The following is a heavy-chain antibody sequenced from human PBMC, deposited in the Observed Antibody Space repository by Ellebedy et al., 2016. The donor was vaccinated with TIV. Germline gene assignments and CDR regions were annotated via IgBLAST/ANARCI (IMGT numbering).Heavy chain of an antibody. D-gene: IGHD6-19*01. V-gene: IGHV1-3*01. J-gene: IGHJ4*02. CDR2: INAGNGNT. CDR3: WGRGYSSGWYLDY. CDR1: GYSFISYI. Sequence: ASVKVSCKASGYSFISYIIHWVRQAPGQSLEWMGWINAGNGNTKYSQKFQGRVTITRDTSASTAYMELTSLRSEDTAVYYCWGRGYSSGWYLDYWGQGTLVTVSS.